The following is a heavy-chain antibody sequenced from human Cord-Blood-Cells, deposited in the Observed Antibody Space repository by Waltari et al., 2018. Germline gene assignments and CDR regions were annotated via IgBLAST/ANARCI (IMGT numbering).Heavy chain of an antibody. CDR3: ARVDSSGYYYFAFDI. Sequence: QLQLQESGPGLVKPSETLSLTCTVSGGSISSSSYYWGWIRQPPGKGLEWIGSLYYSGSTYYNPSLKSRVTISVDTSKNQFSLKLSSVTAADTAVYYCARVDSSGYYYFAFDIWGQGTMVTVSS. D-gene: IGHD3-22*01. CDR1: GGSISSSSYY. V-gene: IGHV4-39*01. J-gene: IGHJ3*02. CDR2: LYYSGST.